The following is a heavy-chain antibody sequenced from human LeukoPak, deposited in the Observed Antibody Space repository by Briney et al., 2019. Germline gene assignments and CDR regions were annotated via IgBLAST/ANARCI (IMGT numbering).Heavy chain of an antibody. Sequence: ASVKVSCKASGYTFTGYYMHWVRQAPGQGLEWMGWINPNSDYTFYAQKFQGRVTLTRDTSISTVYMELTTLTSDDTALYYCAVAPGDYWGQGTLVSVSA. J-gene: IGHJ4*02. CDR3: AVAPGDY. D-gene: IGHD2-21*01. V-gene: IGHV1-2*02. CDR2: INPNSDYT. CDR1: GYTFTGYY.